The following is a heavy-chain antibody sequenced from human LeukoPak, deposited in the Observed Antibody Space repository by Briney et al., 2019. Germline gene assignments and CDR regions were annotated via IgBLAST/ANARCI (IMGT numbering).Heavy chain of an antibody. Sequence: SETLSLTCTVSSGSISNYYWSWIRQPAGKGLEWIGRIYTSGTTNYNPSLKSRVTMSVDTPKNQFSLKLSSVTAADTAVYYCARGPYCGGDCYFASWGQGTLVTVSS. CDR1: SGSISNYY. D-gene: IGHD2-21*01. CDR3: ARGPYCGGDCYFAS. J-gene: IGHJ5*01. CDR2: IYTSGTT. V-gene: IGHV4-4*07.